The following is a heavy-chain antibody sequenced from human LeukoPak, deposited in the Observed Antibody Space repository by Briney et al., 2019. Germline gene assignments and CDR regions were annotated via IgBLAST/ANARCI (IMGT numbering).Heavy chain of an antibody. CDR1: GFTFSNAW. CDR2: IKSKTDGGTT. J-gene: IGHJ5*02. V-gene: IGHV3-15*01. CDR3: TTDPIVVVVAARLTTWFDP. Sequence: GGSLRLSCAASGFTFSNAWMSWVRQAPGKGLGWGGRIKSKTDGGTTDYAAPVKGRFTISRDDSNNTLYLQMSSLKTEDKAVYYCTTDPIVVVVAARLTTWFDPWGQGPLVTVSS. D-gene: IGHD2-15*01.